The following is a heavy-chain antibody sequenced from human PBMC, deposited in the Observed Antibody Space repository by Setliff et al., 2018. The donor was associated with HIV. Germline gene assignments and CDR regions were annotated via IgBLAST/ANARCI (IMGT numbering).Heavy chain of an antibody. CDR2: ISGSSSIT. D-gene: IGHD1-26*01. J-gene: IGHJ4*02. V-gene: IGHV3-48*01. Sequence: GSLRLSCAASGLTFSSYSMNWVRQAPGKGLEWVSYISGSSSITHYADSVKGRFTISRDNAKNSLYLQMNSLRAEDTAVYYCASGPRIGRERLEFWGQGTLVTVSS. CDR1: GLTFSSYS. CDR3: ASGPRIGRERLEF.